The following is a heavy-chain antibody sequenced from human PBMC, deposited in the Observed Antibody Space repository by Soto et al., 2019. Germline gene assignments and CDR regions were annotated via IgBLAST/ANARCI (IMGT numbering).Heavy chain of an antibody. J-gene: IGHJ6*02. CDR3: ARVSGSYYYGMDV. CDR2: IYHSGST. CDR1: GGSISSSNW. Sequence: QVQLQESGPGLVKPSGTLSLTCAVSGGSISSSNWWSWVRQPPGKGLEWIGEIYHSGSTNYNPSLKRRVTISVDKSKNPLALQLSSVTAADTAVDYCARVSGSYYYGMDVWGQGTTVTVSS. V-gene: IGHV4-4*02. D-gene: IGHD1-26*01.